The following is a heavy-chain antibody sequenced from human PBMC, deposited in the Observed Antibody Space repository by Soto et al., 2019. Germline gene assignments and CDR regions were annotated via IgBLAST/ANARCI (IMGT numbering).Heavy chain of an antibody. V-gene: IGHV3-64*01. CDR1: GFTFSSYA. Sequence: GGSLRLSCAASGFTFSSYAMHWVRQAPGKGLEYVSAISSNGGSTYYANSVKGRFTISRDNSKNTLYLQMGSLRAEDMAVYYCARGRRFGELPIDLDYWGQGTLVTVSS. CDR2: ISSNGGST. J-gene: IGHJ4*02. D-gene: IGHD3-10*01. CDR3: ARGRRFGELPIDLDY.